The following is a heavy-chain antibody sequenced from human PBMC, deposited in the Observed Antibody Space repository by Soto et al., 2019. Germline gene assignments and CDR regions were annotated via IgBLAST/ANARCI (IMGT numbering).Heavy chain of an antibody. Sequence: QLQLQESGPGLVKPSETLSLTCTVSGGSISSSSYYWGWIRQPPGKGLEWIGSIYYSGSTYYNPSLKRRVTISVDTSKNQFSLKLSSVTAADTAVYYCARHMGADILTGYYKGDYFDYWGQGTLVTVSS. CDR1: GGSISSSSYY. J-gene: IGHJ4*02. CDR2: IYYSGST. CDR3: ARHMGADILTGYYKGDYFDY. V-gene: IGHV4-39*01. D-gene: IGHD3-9*01.